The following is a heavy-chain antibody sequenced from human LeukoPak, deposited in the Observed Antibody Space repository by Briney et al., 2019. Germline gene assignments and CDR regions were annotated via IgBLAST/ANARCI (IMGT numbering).Heavy chain of an antibody. J-gene: IGHJ6*02. CDR2: ISSSSSTI. Sequence: GGSLRLSCAASGFTFSCYAMSWVRQAPGKGLEWVSYISSSSSTIYYADSVKGRFTISRDNAKNSLYLQMNSLRDEDTAVYYCARDLVSSGYFTSGMDVWGQGTTVTVSS. V-gene: IGHV3-48*02. D-gene: IGHD3-22*01. CDR3: ARDLVSSGYFTSGMDV. CDR1: GFTFSCYA.